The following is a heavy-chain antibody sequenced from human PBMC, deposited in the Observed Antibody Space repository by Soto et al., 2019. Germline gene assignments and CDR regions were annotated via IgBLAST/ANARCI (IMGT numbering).Heavy chain of an antibody. CDR2: ISYDGSNK. V-gene: IGHV3-30*03. Sequence: QVQLVESGGGVVQPGRSLRLSCAASGFTFSSYGMHWVRQAPGKGLEWVAVISYDGSNKYYADSVKGRFTISRDNSKNTLYLQMNSLRVEDTAVYYCTAPEWFGEEKFDYWGQGTLVTVSS. J-gene: IGHJ4*02. D-gene: IGHD3-10*01. CDR3: TAPEWFGEEKFDY. CDR1: GFTFSSYG.